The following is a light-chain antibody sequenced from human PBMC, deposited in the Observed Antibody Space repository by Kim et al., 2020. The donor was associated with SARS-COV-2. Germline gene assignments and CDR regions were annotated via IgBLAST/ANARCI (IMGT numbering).Light chain of an antibody. Sequence: ENVLTQSPGTLSLSPGERATRSCRASQSVSSNFLAWYQQKAGQAPRLVIYSASSRASGIPDRFSGSGSGTDFTLTISTLEPEDFAVYYWQQCATSPETFGQGTKVDSK. CDR2: SAS. CDR1: QSVSSNF. V-gene: IGKV3-20*01. CDR3: QQCATSPET. J-gene: IGKJ1*01.